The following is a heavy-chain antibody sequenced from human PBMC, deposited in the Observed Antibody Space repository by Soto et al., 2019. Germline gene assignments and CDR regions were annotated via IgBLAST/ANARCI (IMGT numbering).Heavy chain of an antibody. CDR2: ILPVSAPP. CDR3: ATDSNYDVSNSY. CDR1: GGTLNNYA. Sequence: GASVKVSCKASGGTLNNYAINWVRQAPGQGLEWMGGILPVSAPPDYAQKFQGRVSITADHSTSTVYMELSRLKSDDTAVYCCATDSNYDVSNSYWGQGTLVTVSS. J-gene: IGHJ4*02. V-gene: IGHV1-69*13. D-gene: IGHD3-3*01.